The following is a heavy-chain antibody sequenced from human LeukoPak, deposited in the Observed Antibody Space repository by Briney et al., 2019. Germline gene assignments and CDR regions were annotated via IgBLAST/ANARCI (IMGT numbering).Heavy chain of an antibody. CDR1: GYTFTSYY. CDR2: INPSGGST. CDR3: ATLGKDGYKGMDV. V-gene: IGHV1-46*01. J-gene: IGHJ6*04. D-gene: IGHD5-24*01. Sequence: GASVKVSCKASGYTFTSYYMHWVRQAPGQGLEWMGIINPSGGSTSYAQKFQGRVTMTRDTSTSTVYMELCSLRSEDTAVYYCATLGKDGYKGMDVWGKGTTVTISS.